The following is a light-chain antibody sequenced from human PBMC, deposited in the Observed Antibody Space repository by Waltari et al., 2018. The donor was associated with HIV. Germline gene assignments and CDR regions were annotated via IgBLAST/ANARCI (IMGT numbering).Light chain of an antibody. V-gene: IGLV3-25*03. CDR2: KDM. CDR3: QSTDHDGTWV. J-gene: IGLJ3*02. Sequence: SYKLTQTPSVSVSPGQTARINCSRGALPKKFSSWYRQKPGQAPVLLTYKDMEMPSGIPERNSGSRLGTGVTLTSSGVQAEDEADYYCQSTDHDGTWVFGVGTKLTVL. CDR1: ALPKKF.